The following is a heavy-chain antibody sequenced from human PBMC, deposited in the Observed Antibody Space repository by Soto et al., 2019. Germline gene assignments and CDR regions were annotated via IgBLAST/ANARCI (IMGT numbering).Heavy chain of an antibody. J-gene: IGHJ6*02. CDR2: IYYSGST. V-gene: IGHV4-59*08. CDR3: ARHGVLWFGELDYYYGMDV. CDR1: GGSISSYY. D-gene: IGHD3-10*01. Sequence: QVQLQESGPGLVKPSETLSLTCTVSGGSISSYYWSWIRQPPGKGLEWIGYIYYSGSTNYNPSLKRRVNISVDTSKNQFSLKLSSVTAADTDVYYCARHGVLWFGELDYYYGMDVWGQGTTVTVSS.